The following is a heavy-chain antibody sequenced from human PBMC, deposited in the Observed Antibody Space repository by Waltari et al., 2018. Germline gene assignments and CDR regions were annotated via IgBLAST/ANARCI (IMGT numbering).Heavy chain of an antibody. CDR1: GFTFSRFW. CDR3: ARDENWNYYYMDV. Sequence: EVQLVESGGGLVQPGGSLRLSWAAAGFTFSRFWMSWVRQAPGKGLEVVANLKEDGSEKHYVDSVKGRFTISRDNAKNSLYLQMNILEAEDTAVYYCARDENWNYYYMDVWGKGTAVTVSS. CDR2: LKEDGSEK. D-gene: IGHD1-1*01. J-gene: IGHJ6*03. V-gene: IGHV3-7*01.